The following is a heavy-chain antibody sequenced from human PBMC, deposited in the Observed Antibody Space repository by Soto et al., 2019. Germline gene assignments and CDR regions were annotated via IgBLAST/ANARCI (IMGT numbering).Heavy chain of an antibody. V-gene: IGHV4-39*01. CDR1: GGSVTNSSYY. CDR3: VSQRTTVPTQAYFDY. D-gene: IGHD4-17*01. J-gene: IGHJ4*02. Sequence: LTCTVSGGSVTNSSYYWGWIRQSPGKGLERIGSVYYRGRSYSKSSVKSRVTISVDTSKNRFSLSLNSVTASDTAVYFCVSQRTTVPTQAYFDYWGPGALVTVAS. CDR2: VYYRGRS.